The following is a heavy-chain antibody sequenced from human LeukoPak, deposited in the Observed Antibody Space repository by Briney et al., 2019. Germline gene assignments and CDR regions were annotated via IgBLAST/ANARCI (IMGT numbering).Heavy chain of an antibody. CDR3: ARDSLYSSTPQEI. J-gene: IGHJ3*02. D-gene: IGHD6-13*01. V-gene: IGHV3-23*01. CDR1: TFTFTNYA. CDR2: ISGSGDRS. Sequence: TGGSLRLSCAASTFTFTNYAMSWVRQAPGKGLEWVSAISGSGDRSFYADSVKGRFTISRDNSKNTLYLQMNSLRAEDTAVYYCARDSLYSSTPQEIWGQGTMVTVSS.